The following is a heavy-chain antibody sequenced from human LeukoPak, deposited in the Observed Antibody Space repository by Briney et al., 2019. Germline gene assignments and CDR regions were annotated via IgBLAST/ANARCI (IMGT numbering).Heavy chain of an antibody. CDR3: ARADLGYCSGGSCTHGIYTPTRGGRYFDY. CDR2: IYTSGST. D-gene: IGHD2-15*01. J-gene: IGHJ4*02. V-gene: IGHV4-61*02. Sequence: PSGTLSLTCTVSGGSISSGSYCWSWIRQPAGTGLEWIGRIYTSGSTNYNPSLKSRVTISVDTSKNQFSLKLSSVTAADTAVYYCARADLGYCSGGSCTHGIYTPTRGGRYFDYWGQGTLVTVSS. CDR1: GGSISSGSYC.